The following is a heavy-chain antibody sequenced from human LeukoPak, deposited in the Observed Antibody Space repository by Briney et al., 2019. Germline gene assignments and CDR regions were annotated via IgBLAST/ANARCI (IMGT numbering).Heavy chain of an antibody. Sequence: SGPTLVKPTQPLTLTCTFSGFSLSTSGVGVGWIRQPPGKALEWLALIYWDDDKRYSPSLKSRLTITKDTSKNQVVLTMTNMDPVDTATYYCAHRKHSSSWYKRGGAFDYWGQGTLVTVSS. CDR1: GFSLSTSGVG. V-gene: IGHV2-5*02. J-gene: IGHJ4*02. D-gene: IGHD6-13*01. CDR3: AHRKHSSSWYKRGGAFDY. CDR2: IYWDDDK.